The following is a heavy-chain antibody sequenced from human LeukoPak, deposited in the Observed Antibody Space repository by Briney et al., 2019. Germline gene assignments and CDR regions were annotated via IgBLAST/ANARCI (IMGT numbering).Heavy chain of an antibody. CDR3: AADFDKGGWELYY. D-gene: IGHD4-23*01. Sequence: GASVKVSCKASGYTFTGYYMYWVRQAPGEGLEWMGWINPNSGGTKYGQKFQGRIIMTSDTSTSTAYMELSSLRSEDTAVYYCAADFDKGGWELYYWGQGALVTVSS. V-gene: IGHV1-2*02. CDR1: GYTFTGYY. CDR2: INPNSGGT. J-gene: IGHJ4*02.